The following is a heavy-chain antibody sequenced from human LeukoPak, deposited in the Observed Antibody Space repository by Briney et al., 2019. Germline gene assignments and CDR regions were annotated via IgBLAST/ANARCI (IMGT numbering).Heavy chain of an antibody. V-gene: IGHV1-69*13. CDR3: ARTGLGEPSYYGMDV. CDR2: IIPIFGTA. J-gene: IGHJ6*04. CDR1: VGTFSSYA. Sequence: SVKVSCKASVGTFSSYAISWVRQAPGQGLECMGGIIPIFGTANYAQKFQGRVTITADESRSTAYMELSSVRSEYTAVYYCARTGLGEPSYYGMDVWGKGTTVTVSS. D-gene: IGHD3-16*01.